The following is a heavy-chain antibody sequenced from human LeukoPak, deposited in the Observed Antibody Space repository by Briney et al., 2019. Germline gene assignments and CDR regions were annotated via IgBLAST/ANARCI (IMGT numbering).Heavy chain of an antibody. J-gene: IGHJ4*02. Sequence: SVKVSCKASGGTFSSYAINWVRQAPGQGLEWMGGIIPISGIANYAQKFQGRVTITTDESTSTAYMELSSLRSEDTAVYYCATLRDYYDSSGYYWPQDDYWGQGTLVTVSS. CDR2: IIPISGIA. D-gene: IGHD3-22*01. V-gene: IGHV1-69*05. CDR1: GGTFSSYA. CDR3: ATLRDYYDSSGYYWPQDDY.